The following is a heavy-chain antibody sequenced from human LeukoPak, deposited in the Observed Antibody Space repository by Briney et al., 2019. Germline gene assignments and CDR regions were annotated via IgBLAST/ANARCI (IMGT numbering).Heavy chain of an antibody. J-gene: IGHJ6*02. Sequence: SETLSLTCTVSGGSISSGGYYWSWIRQHPGKGLEWIGYIYYSGSTNYNPSLKSRVTISVDTSKNQFSLKLSSVTAADTAVYYCARVAPPGNSNYDYYYYGMDVWGQGTTVTVSS. CDR3: ARVAPPGNSNYDYYYYGMDV. CDR2: IYYSGST. V-gene: IGHV4-61*08. CDR1: GGSISSGGYY. D-gene: IGHD4-11*01.